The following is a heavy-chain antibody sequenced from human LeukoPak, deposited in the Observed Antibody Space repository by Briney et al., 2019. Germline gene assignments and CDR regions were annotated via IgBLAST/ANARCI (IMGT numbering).Heavy chain of an antibody. Sequence: SETLSLTCIVSGGSMSNFYWSWIRQPPGKGLEWIGYIYYSGSTSYTPSLKSRVTISVDTSNNQFSLNLSSLTAADTAVYYCARSQLERRSGFDSWGQGTLVTVSS. CDR3: ARSQLERRSGFDS. J-gene: IGHJ4*02. CDR2: IYYSGST. CDR1: GGSMSNFY. D-gene: IGHD1-1*01. V-gene: IGHV4-59*08.